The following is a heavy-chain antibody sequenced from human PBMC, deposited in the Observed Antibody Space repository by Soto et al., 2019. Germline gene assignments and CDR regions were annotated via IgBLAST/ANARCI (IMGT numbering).Heavy chain of an antibody. CDR3: ARANEYYYDSSGYDNWFDP. CDR1: GGSISSYY. CDR2: IYYSGST. D-gene: IGHD3-22*01. J-gene: IGHJ5*02. Sequence: SETLSLTCTVSGGSISSYYWSWIRQPPGKGLEWIGYIYYSGSTNYNPSLKGRVTISVDTSKNQFSLKLSSVTAADTAVYYCARANEYYYDSSGYDNWFDPWGQGTLVTVSS. V-gene: IGHV4-59*01.